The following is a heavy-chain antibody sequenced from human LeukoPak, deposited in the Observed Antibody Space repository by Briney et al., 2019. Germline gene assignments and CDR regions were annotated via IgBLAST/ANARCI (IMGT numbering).Heavy chain of an antibody. CDR1: GGTFSSYA. CDR3: AREGDSSGYFDY. V-gene: IGHV1-69*13. CDR2: IIPIFGTA. Sequence: SVKVSCKASGGTFSSYAINWVRQAPGQGLEWMGGIIPIFGTANYAQKFQGRVTITADESTSTAYMELSSLRSEDTAVYYCAREGDSSGYFDYWGQGTLVTVSS. J-gene: IGHJ4*02. D-gene: IGHD3-22*01.